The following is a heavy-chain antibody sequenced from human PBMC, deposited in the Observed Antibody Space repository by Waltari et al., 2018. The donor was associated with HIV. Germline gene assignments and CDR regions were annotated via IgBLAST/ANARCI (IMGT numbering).Heavy chain of an antibody. Sequence: EVQLVESGGGLVKPGGSLRLSCAASGLTFRNAWMSWVGQAPGKGLEWVGRIKSGAEGGTTDYAAAVKGRFTISRDDSKHTLYLQMDSLKTEDTAVYYCTTLWYSYDSTDYWGQGTLVTVSS. V-gene: IGHV3-15*01. CDR2: IKSGAEGGTT. CDR3: TTLWYSYDSTDY. CDR1: GLTFRNAW. D-gene: IGHD3-22*01. J-gene: IGHJ4*02.